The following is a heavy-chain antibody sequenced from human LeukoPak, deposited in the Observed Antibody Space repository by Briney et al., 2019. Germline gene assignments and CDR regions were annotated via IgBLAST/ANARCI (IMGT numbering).Heavy chain of an antibody. CDR2: ISGRSDNT. V-gene: IGHV3-23*01. Sequence: PGASLRLSCAASGFIFSNYAMYWVRQVPGKGLEWVSAISGRSDNTYYADSVKGRFTLSRDSSKNTLYLQMNSLRADDTAVYYCAKWGDYDVLTGYYVSDFWGQGTLVTVSS. J-gene: IGHJ4*02. CDR3: AKWGDYDVLTGYYVSDF. D-gene: IGHD3-9*01. CDR1: GFIFSNYA.